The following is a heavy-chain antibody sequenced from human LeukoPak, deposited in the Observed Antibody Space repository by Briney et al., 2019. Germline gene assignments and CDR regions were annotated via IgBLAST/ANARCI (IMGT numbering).Heavy chain of an antibody. D-gene: IGHD1-26*01. V-gene: IGHV4-39*07. CDR1: GGSISSSSYY. CDR3: ARFNSGSYQHYFDY. CDR2: IYYSGST. J-gene: IGHJ4*02. Sequence: SETLSLTCTVSGGSISSSSYYWGWIRQPPGKGLECIGGIYYSGSTYYNPSLKSRVTISIDTSKNQFSLKLSSVTAADTAVYYCARFNSGSYQHYFDYWGQGTLVTVSS.